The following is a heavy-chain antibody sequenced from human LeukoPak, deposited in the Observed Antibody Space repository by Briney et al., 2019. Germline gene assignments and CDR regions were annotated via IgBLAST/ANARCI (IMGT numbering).Heavy chain of an antibody. D-gene: IGHD1-1*01. Sequence: ASVKVSCKASGGTFSSYAISWVRQAPGQGLEWMGWISAYNGNTNYAQKLQGRVTMTTDTSTSTAYMELRSLRSDDTAVYYCARVDGNDSPLDYWGQGTLVTVSS. CDR1: GGTFSSYA. J-gene: IGHJ4*02. CDR3: ARVDGNDSPLDY. CDR2: ISAYNGNT. V-gene: IGHV1-18*01.